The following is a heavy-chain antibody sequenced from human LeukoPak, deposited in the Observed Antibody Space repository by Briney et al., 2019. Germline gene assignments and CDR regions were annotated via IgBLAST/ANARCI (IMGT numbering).Heavy chain of an antibody. Sequence: SETLSLTCTVSGGSISSGGYYWSWIRQPPGKGLEWIGYIYHSGSTYYNPSLKSRVTISVDRSKNQFSLKLSSVTAADTAVCYCARTRTTGTIYFDYWGQGTLVTVSS. D-gene: IGHD1-1*01. CDR3: ARTRTTGTIYFDY. J-gene: IGHJ4*02. CDR1: GGSISSGGYY. CDR2: IYHSGST. V-gene: IGHV4-30-2*01.